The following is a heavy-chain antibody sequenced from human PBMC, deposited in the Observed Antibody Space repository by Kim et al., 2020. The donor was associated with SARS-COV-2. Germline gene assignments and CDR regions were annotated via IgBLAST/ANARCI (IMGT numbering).Heavy chain of an antibody. Sequence: SVKVSCKASGGTFSSYAISCVRQAPGQGLEWMGRIIPILGIANYAQKFQGRVTITADKSTSTAYMELSSLRSEDTAVYYCARELYYYGSGNYYNDPNYWYFDLWGRGTLVTVSS. D-gene: IGHD3-10*01. V-gene: IGHV1-69*04. CDR3: ARELYYYGSGNYYNDPNYWYFDL. CDR1: GGTFSSYA. J-gene: IGHJ2*01. CDR2: IIPILGIA.